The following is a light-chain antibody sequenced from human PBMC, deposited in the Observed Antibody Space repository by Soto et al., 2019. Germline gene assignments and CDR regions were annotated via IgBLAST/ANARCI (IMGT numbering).Light chain of an antibody. CDR3: QQDYSTLAT. Sequence: EIQMSQSPSSLSASVGDRVTITCRAAESISRHLNWYQQKPGRAPDLLIYAASTLQNGVPSRFTGSGSGTEFTLPITGLQLEDFATYYCQQDYSTLATFGQGHGWRLN. CDR1: ESISRH. J-gene: IGKJ5*01. V-gene: IGKV1-39*01. CDR2: AAS.